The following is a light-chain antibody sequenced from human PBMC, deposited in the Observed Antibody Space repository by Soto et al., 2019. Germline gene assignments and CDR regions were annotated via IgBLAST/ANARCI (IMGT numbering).Light chain of an antibody. V-gene: IGLV2-14*01. CDR3: SSYTISTLVV. CDR2: DVS. Sequence: QSALTHPASVSGSPGQSITISCTGTSSDVGGYNYVSWYQQHPGKAPKLMIYDVSNRPSGVSNRFSGSKSGNTASLTISGLQAEDEADYYCSSYTISTLVVFGGGTKLTVL. CDR1: SSDVGGYNY. J-gene: IGLJ2*01.